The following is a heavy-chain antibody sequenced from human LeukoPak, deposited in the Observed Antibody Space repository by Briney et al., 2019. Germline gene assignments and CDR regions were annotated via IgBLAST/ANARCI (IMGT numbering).Heavy chain of an antibody. V-gene: IGHV4-59*01. J-gene: IGHJ4*02. CDR3: ARESSGGSFDY. Sequence: SETLSLTCTVSGGSISSYYWSWIRQPPGKGLEWIGYIYSSGSTNYNPSLKSRVTISVDTSKNQFSLKLSSVTTADTAVYYCARESSGGSFDYWGQGTLVTVSS. CDR1: GGSISSYY. CDR2: IYSSGST. D-gene: IGHD2-15*01.